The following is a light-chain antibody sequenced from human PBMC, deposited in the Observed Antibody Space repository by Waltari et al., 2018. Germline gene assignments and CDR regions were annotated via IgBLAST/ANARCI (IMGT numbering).Light chain of an antibody. Sequence: DIVMTKSPDSLAVYLGERATINCKYSQSVLYNSNNKNYLAWYQQKPGQPPKLLIYWASTRESGVPDRFSGSGSGTDFTLTISSLQAEDVAVYYCQQYYSTPYTFGQGTKLEI. CDR3: QQYYSTPYT. CDR1: QSVLYNSNNKNY. CDR2: WAS. V-gene: IGKV4-1*01. J-gene: IGKJ2*01.